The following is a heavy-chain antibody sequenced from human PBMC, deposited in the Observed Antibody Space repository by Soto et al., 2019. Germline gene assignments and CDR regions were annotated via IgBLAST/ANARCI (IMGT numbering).Heavy chain of an antibody. V-gene: IGHV3-33*01. D-gene: IGHD5-12*01. CDR3: ARVSEGLVALDY. CDR2: IWYDGSNK. J-gene: IGHJ4*02. CDR1: GFTFSSYG. Sequence: LRLSCAASGFTFSSYGMHWVRQAPGKGLEWVAVIWYDGSNKYYADSVKGRFTISRDNSKNTLYLQMNSLRAEDTAVYYCARVSEGLVALDYWGQGTLVTVSS.